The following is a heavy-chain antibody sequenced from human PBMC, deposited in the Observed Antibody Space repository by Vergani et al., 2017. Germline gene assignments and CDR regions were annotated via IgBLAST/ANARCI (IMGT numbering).Heavy chain of an antibody. Sequence: QVQLVESGGGVVQRGGSLRLSCATSGFTLSNYDMQWIRQGPGKGLEFVAFIQFDGSNKYYADSVKGRFTLSRDFSKNTLYLQMNSLRTDDTAPYYCSKHFRGWGIDYWGQGTQVIVSS. CDR3: SKHFRGWGIDY. D-gene: IGHD3-16*01. J-gene: IGHJ4*02. V-gene: IGHV3-30*02. CDR2: IQFDGSNK. CDR1: GFTLSNYD.